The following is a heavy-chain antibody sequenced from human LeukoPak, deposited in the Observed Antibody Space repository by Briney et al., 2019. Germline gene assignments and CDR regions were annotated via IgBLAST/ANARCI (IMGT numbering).Heavy chain of an antibody. D-gene: IGHD5-24*01. CDR1: GYSMSSGYY. V-gene: IGHV4-38-2*02. Sequence: SETLSLTCTVSGYSMSSGYYWGWIRQPPGKGLEWIGSMFHSGKVYYNPSLKSRFTISVDTSKNQFSLRVNTVTAADSAVYYCARVGYNCILWFDFWGRGATVTVSS. CDR2: MFHSGKV. CDR3: ARVGYNCILWFDF. J-gene: IGHJ3*01.